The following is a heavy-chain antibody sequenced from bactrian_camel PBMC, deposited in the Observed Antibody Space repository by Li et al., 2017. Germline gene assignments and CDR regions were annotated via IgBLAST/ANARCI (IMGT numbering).Heavy chain of an antibody. D-gene: IGHD3*01. CDR3: AAGTGPTGAKIWGGCWYNH. J-gene: IGHJ4*01. CDR2: LDSERRT. Sequence: HVQLVESGGGSVQAGGSLRLSCAASGYTYTMAWFRLAPGKEREGVASLDSERRTLYADSVKGRFTISLDHAKKTLYLQMSSLKPDDSATYYCAAGTGPTGAKIWGGCWYNHWGQGTQVTVS. CDR1: GYTYT. V-gene: IGHV3S53*01.